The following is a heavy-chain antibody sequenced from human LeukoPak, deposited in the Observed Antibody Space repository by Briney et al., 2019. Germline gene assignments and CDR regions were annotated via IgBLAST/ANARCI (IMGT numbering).Heavy chain of an antibody. CDR2: IYPGDSDT. CDR1: GYSFTSYW. J-gene: IGHJ4*02. CDR3: ARGRKQWLWTSFDY. D-gene: IGHD6-19*01. V-gene: IGHV5-51*01. Sequence: GESLKISCKGSGYSFTSYWIGWVREMRGKGLEWMGIIYPGDSDTRYSPSFQGQVTISADRSISTAYLPWSSLKASDTAIYYCARGRKQWLWTSFDYWGQGTLVTASS.